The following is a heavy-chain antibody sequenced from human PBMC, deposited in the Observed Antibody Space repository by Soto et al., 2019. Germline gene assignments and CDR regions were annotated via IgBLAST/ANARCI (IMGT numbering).Heavy chain of an antibody. CDR3: AKGNYGMDV. J-gene: IGHJ6*02. CDR1: GFTFSSYW. Sequence: VGSLRLSCAASGFTFSSYWMSWVRQAPGKGLGWVANIKQDGSEKYYVDSVKGRFTISRDNAKNSLYLQMNSLRAEDTAVYYCAKGNYGMDVWGQGTTVTVSS. V-gene: IGHV3-7*03. CDR2: IKQDGSEK.